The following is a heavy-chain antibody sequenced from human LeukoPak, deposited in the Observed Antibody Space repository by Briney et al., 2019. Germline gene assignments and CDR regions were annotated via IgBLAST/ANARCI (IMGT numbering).Heavy chain of an antibody. CDR2: IYSSGTT. CDR1: GGSITTGGYY. V-gene: IGHV4-31*03. J-gene: IGHJ4*02. CDR3: ARAYGSGSASNRYFDS. D-gene: IGHD3-10*01. Sequence: PSQTLSLTCTVSGGSITTGGYYWSWIRQHPEKGLVWIGYIYSSGTTFFNPSLKSRVTTSLDTSEHQFSLNLTSVTAADTAVYYCARAYGSGSASNRYFDSWGQGALVTVSS.